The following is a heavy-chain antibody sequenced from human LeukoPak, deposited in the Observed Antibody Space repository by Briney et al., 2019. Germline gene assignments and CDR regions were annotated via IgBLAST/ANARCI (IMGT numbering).Heavy chain of an antibody. Sequence: GGSLRLSCAASGFTVSSNYMSWVRQAPGMGLEWVSVIYSGGSTYYADSVEGRFTISRDNSKNTLYLQMNSLRAEDTAVYYCARGGSYLSAFDIWGQGTMVTVSS. CDR1: GFTVSSNY. CDR3: ARGGSYLSAFDI. J-gene: IGHJ3*02. D-gene: IGHD1-26*01. CDR2: IYSGGST. V-gene: IGHV3-66*01.